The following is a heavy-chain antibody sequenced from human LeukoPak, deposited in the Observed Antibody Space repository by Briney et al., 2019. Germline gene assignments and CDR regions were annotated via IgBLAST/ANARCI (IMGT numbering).Heavy chain of an antibody. Sequence: GASLRLSCAASGFTFNNYAMSWVRQAPGKGLEWVSLIRGSTYYADSVKGRFTISRDNSQNTLYLQMNSLRAEDTALYYCAKDLGGSTVYWGQGTLVTVSS. V-gene: IGHV3-23*01. CDR3: AKDLGGSTVY. J-gene: IGHJ4*02. CDR2: IRGST. D-gene: IGHD5-12*01. CDR1: GFTFNNYA.